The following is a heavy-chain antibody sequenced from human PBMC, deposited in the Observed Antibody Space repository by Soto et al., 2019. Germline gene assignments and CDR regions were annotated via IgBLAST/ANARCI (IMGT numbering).Heavy chain of an antibody. D-gene: IGHD3-9*01. CDR3: ARKGFFAWFVDL. J-gene: IGHJ5*02. CDR1: GYTFRSYD. Sequence: ASVKVSCKASGYTFRSYDITWVRQAAGQGLEWMGWVNPNSGDTDYTQKFQGRVTMTRDTSTNTAYMELSSLRSEDTAVYYCARKGFFAWFVDLWGQGPLVTVSS. CDR2: VNPNSGDT. V-gene: IGHV1-8*02.